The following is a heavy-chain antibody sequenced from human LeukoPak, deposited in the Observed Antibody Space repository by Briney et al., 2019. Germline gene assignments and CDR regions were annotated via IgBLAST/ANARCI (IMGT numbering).Heavy chain of an antibody. J-gene: IGHJ4*02. CDR1: GFTFNTDW. D-gene: IGHD2-21*02. V-gene: IGHV3-7*03. CDR3: ARDRSYCISADCYWGRLDY. Sequence: PGGSLRLSCAASGFTFNTDWMSWVRQAPGQGLERVANIKEDGSKKYYVDSVKGRFTISRDNAKDSVYLQMNSLRAEDTAVYYCARDRSYCISADCYWGRLDYWGQGSLVTVSS. CDR2: IKEDGSKK.